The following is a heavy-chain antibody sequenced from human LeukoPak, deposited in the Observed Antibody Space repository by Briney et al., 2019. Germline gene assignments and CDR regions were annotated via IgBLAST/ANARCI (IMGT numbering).Heavy chain of an antibody. J-gene: IGHJ4*02. CDR2: VSGSGGSS. Sequence: GVSLRLSCAASGFTFSGYAMSWVRQAPGRELEWVLTVSGSGGSSYYADSVKGRFTISRDNSKDTLYLQMNSLRAEDTAVYYCAKDRRSGGSCSDYWGQGTLVTVS. CDR1: GFTFSGYA. D-gene: IGHD2-15*01. CDR3: AKDRRSGGSCSDY. V-gene: IGHV3-23*01.